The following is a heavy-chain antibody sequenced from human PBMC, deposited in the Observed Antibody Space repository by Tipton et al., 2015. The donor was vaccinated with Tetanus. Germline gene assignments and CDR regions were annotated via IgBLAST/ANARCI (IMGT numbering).Heavy chain of an antibody. CDR2: IYYSGTT. Sequence: GLVKPSETLSLTCSVSGGSINNSGYFWGWIRQPPGKGLEWIGEIYYSGTTNYNPSLKSRVTISTDKSKNQVSLRLNSVTAADTAVYFCARTPDYYYGMDVWGQGTTVTVSS. J-gene: IGHJ6*02. CDR1: GGSINNSGYF. CDR3: ARTPDYYYGMDV. V-gene: IGHV4-61*05.